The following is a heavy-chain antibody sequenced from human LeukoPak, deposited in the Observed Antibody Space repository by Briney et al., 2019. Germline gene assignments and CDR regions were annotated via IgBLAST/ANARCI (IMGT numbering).Heavy chain of an antibody. J-gene: IGHJ5*02. CDR1: GGSVSGYY. V-gene: IGHV4-34*01. Sequence: SETLSLTCAVYGGSVSGYYWSWIRQPPGKGLEWIGEINQSGNTNYNSSLKSRVTISVDTSKNWFSLRLSSVTAADTAVYYCARVGSSSWSDRNWFDPWGQGTLVTVSS. D-gene: IGHD6-13*01. CDR3: ARVGSSSWSDRNWFDP. CDR2: INQSGNT.